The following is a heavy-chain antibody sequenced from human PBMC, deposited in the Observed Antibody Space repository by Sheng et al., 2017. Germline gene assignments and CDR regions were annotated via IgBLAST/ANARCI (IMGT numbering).Heavy chain of an antibody. Sequence: QVQLVQSGAEVKKPGSSVKVSCKASGGTFSSYAISWVRQAPGQGLEWMGGIIPILGIANYAQKFQGRVTITADKSTSTAYMELSSLRSEDTAVYYCARDLYCSSTSCYARVYYYMDVWGKGTTVTVSS. CDR1: GGTFSSYA. D-gene: IGHD2-2*01. J-gene: IGHJ6*03. CDR2: IIPILGIA. CDR3: ARDLYCSSTSCYARVYYYMDV. V-gene: IGHV1-69*04.